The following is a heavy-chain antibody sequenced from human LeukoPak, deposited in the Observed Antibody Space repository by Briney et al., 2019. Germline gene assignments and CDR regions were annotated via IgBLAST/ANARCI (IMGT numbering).Heavy chain of an antibody. Sequence: GESLKISCKGSGYRSTSYWIGWVRQTPGKGLEWMGFIYPGDSDTRYSPSFQGQVTISADKSMSTAYLQWSSLKASDTAMYYCARRRGRYSGDAFDIWGQGTMVTVSS. J-gene: IGHJ3*02. CDR2: IYPGDSDT. CDR3: ARRRGRYSGDAFDI. V-gene: IGHV5-51*01. CDR1: GYRSTSYW. D-gene: IGHD1-26*01.